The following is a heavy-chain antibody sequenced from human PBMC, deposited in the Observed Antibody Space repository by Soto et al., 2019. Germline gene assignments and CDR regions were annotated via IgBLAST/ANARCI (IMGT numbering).Heavy chain of an antibody. CDR3: ARKAYDFWSGFYYYYYMDV. CDR1: GGSISSSSYY. D-gene: IGHD3-3*01. Sequence: SETLSLTCTVSGGSISSSSYYWGWIRQPPGKGLEWIGSIYYSGSTYYNPSLKSRVTISVDTSKNQFSLKLSSVTAADTAVYYCARKAYDFWSGFYYYYYMDVWGKGTTVT. V-gene: IGHV4-39*01. CDR2: IYYSGST. J-gene: IGHJ6*03.